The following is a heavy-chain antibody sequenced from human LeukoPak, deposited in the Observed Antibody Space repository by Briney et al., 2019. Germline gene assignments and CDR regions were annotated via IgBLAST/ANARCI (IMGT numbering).Heavy chain of an antibody. Sequence: PGGSLRLSCAASGFTFSSYAMHWVRQAPGKGLEWVAVISYDGSNKYYADSVKGRFTISRDNSKNTLYLQMNSLSAEDTAVYYCARYSGSYRDYWGQGTLVTVSS. CDR1: GFTFSSYA. V-gene: IGHV3-30*07. J-gene: IGHJ4*02. D-gene: IGHD3-10*01. CDR3: ARYSGSYRDY. CDR2: ISYDGSNK.